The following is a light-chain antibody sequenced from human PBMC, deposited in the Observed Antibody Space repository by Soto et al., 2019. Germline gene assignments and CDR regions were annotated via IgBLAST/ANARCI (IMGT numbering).Light chain of an antibody. CDR1: QSVSSSY. Sequence: QSAGTLSLTRGERATLSCRASQSVSSSYLAWYQQKPGQAPRLLIYGASSRATGIPDRFSGSGSGTDFTLTISRLEPEDFAVYYCQQYGSSPWPFGHVTMVDIK. CDR2: GAS. V-gene: IGKV3-20*01. J-gene: IGKJ1*01. CDR3: QQYGSSPWP.